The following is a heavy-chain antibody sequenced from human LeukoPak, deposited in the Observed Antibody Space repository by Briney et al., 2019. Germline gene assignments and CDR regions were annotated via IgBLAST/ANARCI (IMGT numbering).Heavy chain of an antibody. Sequence: PGGSLRLSCAVSGFTFSSYAMSWVRQAPGKGLEWVSGISGNGGRTYYADSVKGRFTISRDNFKNTLYLQMNSLRAEDTAVYYCTTDRYCSSTSCYSSYWGQGTLVTVSS. CDR3: TTDRYCSSTSCYSSY. J-gene: IGHJ4*02. D-gene: IGHD2-2*01. V-gene: IGHV3-23*01. CDR2: ISGNGGRT. CDR1: GFTFSSYA.